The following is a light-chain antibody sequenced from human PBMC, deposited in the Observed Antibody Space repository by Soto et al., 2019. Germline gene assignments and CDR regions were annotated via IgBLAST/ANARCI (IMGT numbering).Light chain of an antibody. J-gene: IGKJ1*01. CDR2: GAF. V-gene: IGKV3-20*01. Sequence: ELVLMQYARTLPLSPGERATLSCRASQSVSSSFLAWYQQKPGHAHRLFIYGAFSMPTGLPDRVRGSGLGTDFTLSINRLEPEDFAVCYRQQYGSSRTLGQGTKVDIK. CDR1: QSVSSSF. CDR3: QQYGSSRT.